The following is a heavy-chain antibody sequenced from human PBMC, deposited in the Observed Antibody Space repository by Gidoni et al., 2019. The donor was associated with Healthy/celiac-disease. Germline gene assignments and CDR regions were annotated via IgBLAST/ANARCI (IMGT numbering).Heavy chain of an antibody. Sequence: EVQLVQSGAEVKKPGESLKLSCKGSGYSFTSFWIRRVRQMPGKGLEWMGLIYPGDSDTRYSPSFQGQVTISADKSISTAYLQWSSLKASDTAMYYCARPLRDCSSTSCSTYYYYYGMDVWGQGTTVTVSS. CDR1: GYSFTSFW. V-gene: IGHV5-51*01. D-gene: IGHD2-2*01. CDR3: ARPLRDCSSTSCSTYYYYYGMDV. J-gene: IGHJ6*02. CDR2: IYPGDSDT.